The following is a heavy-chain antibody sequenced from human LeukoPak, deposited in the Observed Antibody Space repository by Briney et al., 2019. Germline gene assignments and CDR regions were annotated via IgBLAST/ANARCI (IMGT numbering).Heavy chain of an antibody. CDR2: INPNNGGT. Sequence: ASVKVSCKASGYTSSEYYIHWVRQAPGQGLEWMGWINPNNGGTRYAQKFQGRVTMTRDTSISTAYMELSGLRSDDTAVYYCARGGPTLGGSEPFDYWGQGTLVTVSS. D-gene: IGHD2-15*01. J-gene: IGHJ4*02. CDR1: GYTSSEYY. CDR3: ARGGPTLGGSEPFDY. V-gene: IGHV1-2*02.